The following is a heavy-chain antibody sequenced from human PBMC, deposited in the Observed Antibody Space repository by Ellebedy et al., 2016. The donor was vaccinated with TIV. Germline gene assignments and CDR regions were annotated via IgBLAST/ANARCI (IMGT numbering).Heavy chain of an antibody. J-gene: IGHJ6*02. Sequence: SVKVSCXASGGTFSSYAISWVRQAPGQGLEWMGGIIPIFGTANCAQKFQGRVTITADESTSTAYMELSSLRSEDTAVYYCARGGTTPGAMDVWGQGTTVTVSS. CDR2: IIPIFGTA. CDR1: GGTFSSYA. CDR3: ARGGTTPGAMDV. V-gene: IGHV1-69*13. D-gene: IGHD4-17*01.